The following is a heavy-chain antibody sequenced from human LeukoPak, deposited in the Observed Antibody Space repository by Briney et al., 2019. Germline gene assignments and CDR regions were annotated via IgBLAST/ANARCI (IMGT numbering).Heavy chain of an antibody. D-gene: IGHD1-26*01. CDR1: GGSISSGSYY. V-gene: IGHV4-39*01. Sequence: SQTLSLTCTVSGGSISSGSYYWGWIRQPPGKGLEWIGSIYYSGSTYYNPSLKSRVTISVDTSKNQFSLKLSSVTAADTAVYYCARHYGGSYPRGVGFDYWGQGTLVTVSS. CDR3: ARHYGGSYPRGVGFDY. J-gene: IGHJ4*02. CDR2: IYYSGST.